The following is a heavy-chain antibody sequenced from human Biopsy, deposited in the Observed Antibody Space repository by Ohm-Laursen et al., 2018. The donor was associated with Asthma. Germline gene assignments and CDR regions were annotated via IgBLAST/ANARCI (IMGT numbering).Heavy chain of an antibody. CDR2: ISSSGSTT. J-gene: IGHJ6*02. Sequence: GSLRLSCAASGFSFSDYYMTWMRQAPGKGLEWVSSISSSGSTTYPAESVKGRFTISRDNAQKSLFLQMGSLRAEDTALYYCARVFESSEWGPFYHFGLDVWGQGTTVAVSS. D-gene: IGHD6-25*01. CDR1: GFSFSDYY. V-gene: IGHV3-11*01. CDR3: ARVFESSEWGPFYHFGLDV.